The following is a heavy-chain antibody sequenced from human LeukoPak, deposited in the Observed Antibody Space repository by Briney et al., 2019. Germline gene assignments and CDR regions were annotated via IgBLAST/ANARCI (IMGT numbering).Heavy chain of an antibody. CDR1: GYTFTGFY. Sequence: ASVKVSCKAPGYTFTGFYMHWVRQAPGQGLEWMGWINPRSGDTNYTQKFQGRVTMTRDTSISTAYMELSRLTSDDTAVYYCARSLDTAMAHWGQGTLVTVSS. J-gene: IGHJ4*02. D-gene: IGHD5-18*01. V-gene: IGHV1-2*02. CDR2: INPRSGDT. CDR3: ARSLDTAMAH.